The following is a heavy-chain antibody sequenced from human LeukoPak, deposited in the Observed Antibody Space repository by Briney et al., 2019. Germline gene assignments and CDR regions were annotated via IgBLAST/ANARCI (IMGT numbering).Heavy chain of an antibody. CDR2: INPNSGGT. D-gene: IGHD6-13*01. J-gene: IGHJ4*02. Sequence: GASVKVSCKASGYTFTGYYMHWVRQAPGQGLEWMGWINPNSGGTNYAQKFQGRVTMTRGTSISTAYMELSRLRSDDTAVYYCARVNLRQQLVLGYWGQGTLVTVSS. V-gene: IGHV1-2*02. CDR3: ARVNLRQQLVLGY. CDR1: GYTFTGYY.